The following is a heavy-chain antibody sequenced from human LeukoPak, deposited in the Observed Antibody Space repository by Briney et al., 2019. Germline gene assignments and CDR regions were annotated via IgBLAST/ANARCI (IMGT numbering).Heavy chain of an antibody. CDR1: GYTLTDYY. J-gene: IGHJ4*02. CDR3: ARGVGHYYDSSGYYSFGY. CDR2: INPNSGGT. D-gene: IGHD3-22*01. Sequence: ASVKVSCKASGYTLTDYYMHWVRQAPGQGLEWMGWINPNSGGTNYAQKFQGWVTMTRDTSISTAYMELSRLRSDDTAVYYCARGVGHYYDSSGYYSFGYWGQGTLVTVSS. V-gene: IGHV1-2*04.